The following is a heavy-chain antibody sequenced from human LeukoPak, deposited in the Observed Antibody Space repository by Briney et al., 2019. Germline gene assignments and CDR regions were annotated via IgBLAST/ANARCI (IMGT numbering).Heavy chain of an antibody. J-gene: IGHJ5*02. Sequence: GGSLRLSCAGSGFTFSGYAMSWVRQAPGNGLEWVSAINDDGGSSYYADSVKGRFTISRDSSKNTLYLQMNSLRAEDTAVYYCTKRHRTFDPWGQGTLVTVSS. D-gene: IGHD1-14*01. V-gene: IGHV3-23*01. CDR3: TKRHRTFDP. CDR1: GFTFSGYA. CDR2: INDDGGSS.